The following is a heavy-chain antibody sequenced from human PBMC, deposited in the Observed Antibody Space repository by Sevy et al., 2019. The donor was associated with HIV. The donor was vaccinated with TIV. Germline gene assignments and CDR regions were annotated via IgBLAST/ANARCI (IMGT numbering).Heavy chain of an antibody. V-gene: IGHV1-46*01. CDR3: ARSGYCRTARCDHSYYHMDV. CDR1: GYTLTSYY. J-gene: IGHJ6*03. D-gene: IGHD2-2*03. CDR2: INPSGGST. Sequence: VAVKVSCKASGYTLTSYYMHWMRQAPGQGLEWGGMINPSGGSTSYAQKFQGRITMSRETSTTTVYMELSSLRSEDTAVCYSARSGYCRTARCDHSYYHMDVWGKGTTVIVSS.